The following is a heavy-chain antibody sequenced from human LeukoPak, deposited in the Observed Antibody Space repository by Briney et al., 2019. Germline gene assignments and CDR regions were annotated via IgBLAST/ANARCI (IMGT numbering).Heavy chain of an antibody. CDR2: INPNSGGT. CDR3: ARFFEKKDIVVVPYYYYYLDV. D-gene: IGHD2-2*01. Sequence: ASVKVSCKASGYTFTGYYMHWVRQAPGQGLEWMGWINPNSGGTNYAQKFQGRVTMTRDTSISTAYMEVSRLRSDDTAVYYCARFFEKKDIVVVPYYYYYLDVWGKGTTVTVSS. V-gene: IGHV1-2*02. CDR1: GYTFTGYY. J-gene: IGHJ6*03.